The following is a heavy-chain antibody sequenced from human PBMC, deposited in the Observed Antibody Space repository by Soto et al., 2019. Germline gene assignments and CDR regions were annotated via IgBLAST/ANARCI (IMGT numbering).Heavy chain of an antibody. V-gene: IGHV3-30*18. J-gene: IGHJ4*02. CDR1: GFTFSSYG. CDR2: ISYDGSNK. CDR3: AKDCDY. Sequence: PGGSLRLSCAASGFTFSSYGMHWVRQAPGKGLEWVAVISYDGSNKYYADSVKGRFTISRDNSKNTLYLQMNSLRADDTAVYYCAKDCDYWGQGTLVTVSS.